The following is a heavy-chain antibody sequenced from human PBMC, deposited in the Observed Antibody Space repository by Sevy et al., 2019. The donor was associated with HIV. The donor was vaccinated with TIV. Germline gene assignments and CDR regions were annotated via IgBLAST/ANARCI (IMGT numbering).Heavy chain of an antibody. CDR1: GGTFSSYA. D-gene: IGHD5-12*01. CDR2: IIPIFGKA. Sequence: ASVKVSCKASGGTFSSYAISWVRQAPGQGLEWMGGIIPIFGKANYAQKFQGRVTITADKSTSTAYMELSSLRSEDTAVYYCAREGGLATTYFDYWGQGTLVTVSS. V-gene: IGHV1-69*06. CDR3: AREGGLATTYFDY. J-gene: IGHJ4*02.